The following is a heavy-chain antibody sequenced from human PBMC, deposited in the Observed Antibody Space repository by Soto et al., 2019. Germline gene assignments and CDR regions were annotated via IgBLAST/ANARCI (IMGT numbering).Heavy chain of an antibody. J-gene: IGHJ6*02. CDR2: ISYDGSNK. D-gene: IGHD6-6*01. Sequence: QVQLVESGGGVVQPGRSLRLSCAASGFTFSSYAMHWVRQAPGKGLERVAVISYDGSNKYYADSVKGRFTISRDNSKNTLYLQMNSLRAEDTAVYYCARDTLSRAARPGYYGMDVWGQGTTVTV. V-gene: IGHV3-30-3*01. CDR1: GFTFSSYA. CDR3: ARDTLSRAARPGYYGMDV.